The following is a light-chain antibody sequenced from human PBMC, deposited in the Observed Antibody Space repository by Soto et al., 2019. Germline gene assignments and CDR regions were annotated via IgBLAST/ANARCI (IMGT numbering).Light chain of an antibody. J-gene: IGKJ2*01. CDR2: KAS. CDR1: QSINRW. V-gene: IGKV1-5*03. CDR3: QQYSTYPYI. Sequence: DIQMTQSPSTLSASVGDRVTITCRASQSINRWLAWYQQKPGKAPKLLIYKASSLESGVPSRFSGGGIGTEFSLSISSLQPDDFATYYCQQYSTYPYIFGQGPKVDIK.